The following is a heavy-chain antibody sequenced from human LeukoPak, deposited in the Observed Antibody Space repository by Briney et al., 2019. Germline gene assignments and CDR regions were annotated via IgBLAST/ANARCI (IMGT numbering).Heavy chain of an antibody. CDR1: GFTFINAW. D-gene: IGHD1-26*01. J-gene: IGHJ4*02. V-gene: IGHV3-15*01. CDR3: TTDGVGVEGATYDN. Sequence: GGSLRLSCAASGFTFINAWMAWVRKAPGKGLEWVGRIKAKAHGGTIEYAAPVKGRFTISRDDSKNTLYLQMNSLKTENTAVYYCTTDGVGVEGATYDNWGQGTLVSVSS. CDR2: IKAKAHGGTI.